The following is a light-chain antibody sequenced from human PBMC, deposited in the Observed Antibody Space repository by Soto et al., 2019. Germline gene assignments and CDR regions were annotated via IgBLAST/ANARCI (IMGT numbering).Light chain of an antibody. J-gene: IGLJ2*01. CDR3: QVWDSTTVV. CDR2: RDT. Sequence: SYELTQPLSVSVALGQTAGITCGRNNIGSKSVHWYRQTPGPAPVLVIFRDTNRPSGIPERFSGSKSGDTATLTISGAQAGDEGDYYCQVWDSTTVVFGGGTKLTVL. V-gene: IGLV3-9*01. CDR1: NIGSKS.